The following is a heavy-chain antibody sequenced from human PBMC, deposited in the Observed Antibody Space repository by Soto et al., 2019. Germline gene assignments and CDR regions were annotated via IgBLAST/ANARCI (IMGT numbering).Heavy chain of an antibody. V-gene: IGHV4-34*02. Sequence: QVQLQQWGAGPLKSSETLSLTCAVYGASLSGYSWSWIRQPPGKGLEWIGEINDSGENFNPSLQSRATMSMDTSKRQFSLNLNSVTAADTAVFFCARARRLWFGETSDAFDLWGQGTMVIVSS. CDR1: GASLSGYS. D-gene: IGHD3-10*01. J-gene: IGHJ3*01. CDR3: ARARRLWFGETSDAFDL. CDR2: INDSGE.